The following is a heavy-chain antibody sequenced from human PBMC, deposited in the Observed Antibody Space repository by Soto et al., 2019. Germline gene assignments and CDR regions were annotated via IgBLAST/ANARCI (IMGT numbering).Heavy chain of an antibody. CDR3: ARPEYSSSSYGMDV. CDR1: GFTFSSYS. CDR2: ISSSSSTI. D-gene: IGHD6-6*01. Sequence: EVQLVESGGGLVQPGGSLRLSCAASGFTFSSYSMNWVRQAPGKGLEWVSYISSSSSTIYYADSVKGRFTISRDNAKNSLYLQMTSLRDEDTAVYYCARPEYSSSSYGMDVWGQGTTVTLSS. V-gene: IGHV3-48*02. J-gene: IGHJ6*02.